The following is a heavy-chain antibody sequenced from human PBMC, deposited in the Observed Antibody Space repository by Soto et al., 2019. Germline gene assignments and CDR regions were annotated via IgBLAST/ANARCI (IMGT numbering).Heavy chain of an antibody. J-gene: IGHJ5*02. CDR2: IHPNSGDT. D-gene: IGHD1-1*01. CDR1: GYTFTDYY. Sequence: QVQLVQSGAEVKEPGASVNVSCRTSGYTFTDYYINWVRQAPGQGPEYMGWIHPNSGDTKYTQRFQGRVTMTRDTSISTAYMELRRLTSYDRAVYYCARDLSRQSWKWFDRWGQGTVVTVSS. CDR3: ARDLSRQSWKWFDR. V-gene: IGHV1-2*02.